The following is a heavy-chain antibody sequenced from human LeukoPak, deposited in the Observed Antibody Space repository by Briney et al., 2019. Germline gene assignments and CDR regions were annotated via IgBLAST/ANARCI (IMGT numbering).Heavy chain of an antibody. V-gene: IGHV3-23*01. J-gene: IGHJ4*02. CDR3: AKDATGWSTGYYFDS. D-gene: IGHD2-15*01. Sequence: GSLRLSCAASGFAFSSYAMSWVRQAPGKGLEWVSAVSGSGVGTYYADSVKGRFTISRDNSKNTLFLQMNSLRAEDTAVYYCAKDATGWSTGYYFDSWGQGTLVTVSS. CDR1: GFAFSSYA. CDR2: VSGSGVGT.